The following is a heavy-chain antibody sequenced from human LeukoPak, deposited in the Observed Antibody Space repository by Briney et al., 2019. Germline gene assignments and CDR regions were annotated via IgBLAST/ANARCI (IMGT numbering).Heavy chain of an antibody. D-gene: IGHD1-26*01. V-gene: IGHV4-59*01. Sequence: PSETLSLTCTVSGGSISSYYWSWIRQPPGKGLEWIGYIYYSGSTNYNPSLKSRVTISVDTSKNQFSLKLSSVTAADTAVYYCARDSGAQSSFDYWGQGTLVTASS. CDR1: GGSISSYY. CDR3: ARDSGAQSSFDY. CDR2: IYYSGST. J-gene: IGHJ4*02.